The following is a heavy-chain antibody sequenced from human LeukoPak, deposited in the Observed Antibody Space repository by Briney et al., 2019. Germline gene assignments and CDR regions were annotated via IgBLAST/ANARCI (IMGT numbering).Heavy chain of an antibody. CDR2: IYHSGST. D-gene: IGHD6-13*01. V-gene: IGHV4-4*02. CDR3: ARSSSWYIPLDY. J-gene: IGHJ4*02. Sequence: PSGTLSLTCAVSGGSISSSNWWSWVRQPPGKGLEWIGEIYHSGSTNYNPSLKSRVTISVDTSKNQFSLKLSSVTAADTAVYYCARSSSWYIPLDYWGQGTLVTVSS. CDR1: GGSISSSNW.